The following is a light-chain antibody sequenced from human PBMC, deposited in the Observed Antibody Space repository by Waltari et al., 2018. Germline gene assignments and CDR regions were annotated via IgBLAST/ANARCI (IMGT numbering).Light chain of an antibody. Sequence: EIMLTQSPGTLSLSPGERATLSCRASQSISRYLAWYQHKPGQAPRVRIYDASSRATGIPDRFSGSGSGTDFSRTISRLEPEDFAVYYCQKYGSLPATFGQGTKVEIK. CDR3: QKYGSLPAT. V-gene: IGKV3-20*01. CDR1: QSISRY. J-gene: IGKJ1*01. CDR2: DAS.